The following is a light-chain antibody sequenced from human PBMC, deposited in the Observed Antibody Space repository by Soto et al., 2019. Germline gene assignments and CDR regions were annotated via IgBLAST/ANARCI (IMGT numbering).Light chain of an antibody. V-gene: IGKV1-27*01. Sequence: DIQMTQSPSSLSASVGDRITITCRASQGISNYLAWYQQKPGKVPKLLIYAASTLQSGVPSRFSGSGSGTDFTLTITSLQPEDVATYYCQKYNSAPPNAFGGGTKVEIK. J-gene: IGKJ4*01. CDR3: QKYNSAPPNA. CDR2: AAS. CDR1: QGISNY.